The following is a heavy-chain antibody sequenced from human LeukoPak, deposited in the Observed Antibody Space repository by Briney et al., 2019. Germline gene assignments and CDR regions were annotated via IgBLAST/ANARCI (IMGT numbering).Heavy chain of an antibody. D-gene: IGHD2-15*01. CDR2: IYHSGST. CDR1: GYSISSGYY. V-gene: IGHV4-38-2*02. J-gene: IGHJ6*03. Sequence: SETLSLTCTVSGYSISSGYYWGWIRQPPGKGLEWIGSIYHSGSTYYNPSLKSRVTISVDTSKNQFSLKLSSVTAADTAVYYCAICSGSYYYYYMDVWGKGTTVTVSS. CDR3: AICSGSYYYYYMDV.